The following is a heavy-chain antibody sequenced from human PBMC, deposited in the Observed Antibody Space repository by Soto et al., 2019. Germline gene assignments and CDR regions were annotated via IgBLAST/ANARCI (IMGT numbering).Heavy chain of an antibody. J-gene: IGHJ4*02. V-gene: IGHV4-30-4*01. Sequence: SETLSLTCTVSGGSISSGDYYWSWVRQPPGKGLEWIGYIYYSGSTYYNPSLKSRVTISVDTSKNQFSLKLSSVTAADTAVYYCARYAPGGGFDYWGQGTLVTVSS. CDR3: ARYAPGGGFDY. CDR2: IYYSGST. D-gene: IGHD2-15*01. CDR1: GGSISSGDYY.